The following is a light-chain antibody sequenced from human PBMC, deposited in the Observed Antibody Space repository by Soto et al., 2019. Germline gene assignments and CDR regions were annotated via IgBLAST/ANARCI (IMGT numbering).Light chain of an antibody. CDR2: SDN. CDR1: SSNIGSNY. J-gene: IGLJ2*01. V-gene: IGLV1-47*02. CDR3: AAWDDSLSVL. Sequence: QAVVTQPPSASGTPGQRVTISCSGSSSNIGSNYVYWYQQLPGTAPKLLIYSDNQRPSGVPDRFSGSKSGTSASLAISGLRSEDEADYYCAAWDDSLSVLFGGGTQLTVL.